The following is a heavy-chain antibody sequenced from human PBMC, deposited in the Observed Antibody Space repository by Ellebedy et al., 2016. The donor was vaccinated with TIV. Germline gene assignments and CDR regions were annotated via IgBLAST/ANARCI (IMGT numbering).Heavy chain of an antibody. Sequence: SQTLSLTCAVYGGSFSDNYWSWIRQSPGKGLEWIGEITHSGGTNYNPSLTSRATISVDTSKNEFSLKLSSVTAADTAVYYCARDHCSGSSCPRLNWFFDLWGRGTLVTVFS. CDR1: GGSFSDNY. D-gene: IGHD2-15*01. J-gene: IGHJ2*01. V-gene: IGHV4-34*01. CDR3: ARDHCSGSSCPRLNWFFDL. CDR2: ITHSGGT.